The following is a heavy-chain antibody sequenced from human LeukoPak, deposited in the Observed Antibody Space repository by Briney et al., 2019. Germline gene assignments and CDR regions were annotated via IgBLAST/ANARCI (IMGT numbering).Heavy chain of an antibody. V-gene: IGHV3-9*01. CDR1: GFTFDDYA. D-gene: IGHD6-13*01. CDR3: AKEKWGIAAADLTS. CDR2: ISWNSGSI. J-gene: IGHJ5*02. Sequence: GGSLRLSCAASGFTFDDYAMHWVRQAPGKGLEWVSGISWNSGSIGYADSVKGRFTISRDNAKNSLYLQMNSLRAEDTALYYCAKEKWGIAAADLTSWGQGTLVTASS.